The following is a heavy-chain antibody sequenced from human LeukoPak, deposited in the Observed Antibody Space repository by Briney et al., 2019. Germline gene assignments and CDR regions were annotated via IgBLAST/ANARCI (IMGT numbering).Heavy chain of an antibody. V-gene: IGHV4-4*02. CDR3: ARHHTGTWEWNDY. CDR1: GGSINNNNW. J-gene: IGHJ4*02. D-gene: IGHD1-14*01. Sequence: SETLSLTCAVSGGSINNNNWWSWVRQPPGKGLEWIGEISHSGSTNYNPSLKSRVTISIDKSKNHFSLKLSSVTAADTAVYYCARHHTGTWEWNDYWGQGTLVTVSS. CDR2: ISHSGST.